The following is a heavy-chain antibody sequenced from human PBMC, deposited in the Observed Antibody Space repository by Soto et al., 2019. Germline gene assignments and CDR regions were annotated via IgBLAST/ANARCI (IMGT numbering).Heavy chain of an antibody. V-gene: IGHV3-23*01. CDR2: ISGSGGST. Sequence: LRLSCAASGFTFSSYAMSWVRQAPGKGLEWVSAISGSGGSTYYADSVKGRFTISRDNSKNTLYLQMNSLRAEDTAVYYCAKVRGESIAARLIPDAFDIWGQGTMVTVSS. J-gene: IGHJ3*02. CDR3: AKVRGESIAARLIPDAFDI. D-gene: IGHD6-6*01. CDR1: GFTFSSYA.